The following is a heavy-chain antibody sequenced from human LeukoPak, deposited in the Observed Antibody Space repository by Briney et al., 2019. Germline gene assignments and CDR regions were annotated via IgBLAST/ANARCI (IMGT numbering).Heavy chain of an antibody. CDR1: GLTFSDYY. CDR3: ARLGIITAAGSNDY. V-gene: IGHV3-11*01. CDR2: ISRDSDAQ. D-gene: IGHD6-13*01. Sequence: PGGSLRLSCATSGLTFSDYYMSWVRQAPGKGLEWISYISRDSDAQFYADSVKGRFTVSRDNAKNSLYLQMNSLRAEDTAVYYCARLGIITAAGSNDYWGQGTLVTVSS. J-gene: IGHJ4*02.